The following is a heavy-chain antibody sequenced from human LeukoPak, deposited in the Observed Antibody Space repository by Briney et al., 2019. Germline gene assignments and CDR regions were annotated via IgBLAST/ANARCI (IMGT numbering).Heavy chain of an antibody. J-gene: IGHJ4*02. V-gene: IGHV3-48*03. CDR2: ISSSGSTI. Sequence: GGSLRLSCAASGFTFSSYEMNWVRQAPGKGLEWVSYISSSGSTIYYADSVKGRFTISRDNAKNSLYLQMNSLRAEDTAVYYCARDPGYCSGGSCYSVLDYWGQGTLVTVSS. CDR1: GFTFSSYE. D-gene: IGHD2-15*01. CDR3: ARDPGYCSGGSCYSVLDY.